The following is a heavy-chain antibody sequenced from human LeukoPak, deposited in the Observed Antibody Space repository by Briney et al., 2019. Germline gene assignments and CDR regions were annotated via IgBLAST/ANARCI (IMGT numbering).Heavy chain of an antibody. D-gene: IGHD3-22*01. CDR3: ARSYYYDSRIDP. Sequence: SETLSLTCTVSGGSINSGVYFWGWIRQPPGKGLEWIGTIAYNGRTYYNSSLKSRVTISIDMSNIHFSLKLTSVTAADTAMYYCARSYYYDSRIDPWGQGTLVTVSS. J-gene: IGHJ5*02. V-gene: IGHV4-39*07. CDR2: IAYNGRT. CDR1: GGSINSGVYF.